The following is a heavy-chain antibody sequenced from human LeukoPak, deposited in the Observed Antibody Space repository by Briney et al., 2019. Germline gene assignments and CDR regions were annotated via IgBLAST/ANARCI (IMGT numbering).Heavy chain of an antibody. J-gene: IGHJ4*02. V-gene: IGHV4-34*01. Sequence: SETLSLTCAAYGGSFSGYYWGWIRQPPGKGLEWIGEINHSGSTNYNPSLKSRVTISVDTSKNQFSLKLSSVTAADTAVYYCARGGLGYCSSTSCAAPDYYFDYWGQGTLVTVSS. CDR1: GGSFSGYY. CDR2: INHSGST. CDR3: ARGGLGYCSSTSCAAPDYYFDY. D-gene: IGHD2-2*01.